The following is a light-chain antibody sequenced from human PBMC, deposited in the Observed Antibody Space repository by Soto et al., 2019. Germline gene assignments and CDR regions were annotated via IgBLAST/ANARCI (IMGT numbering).Light chain of an antibody. CDR2: EVN. CDR1: SSDIGGNNY. V-gene: IGLV2-14*01. CDR3: SSHRTSNSWV. Sequence: QSALTQPASVSGSPGRSITISCTGTSSDIGGNNYVSWFQQHPGKAPKLLIYEVNNRPSGISNRFSGSKSGHTASLTSSGLQAEDEADYYCSSHRTSNSWVFGGGTKLTVL. J-gene: IGLJ3*02.